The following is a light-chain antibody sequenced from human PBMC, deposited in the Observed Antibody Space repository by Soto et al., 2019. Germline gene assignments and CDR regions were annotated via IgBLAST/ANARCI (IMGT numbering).Light chain of an antibody. Sequence: QSVLTQPASVSGSPGQSITISCTGTSSDVGGYNYVSWYQQHPGKAPKLMIYDVSNRPSGVSNRFFGSKAGNTASLTISGVQAEDEADYYCSSYTSSSTWVFGGGTKLTVL. J-gene: IGLJ3*02. V-gene: IGLV2-14*01. CDR3: SSYTSSSTWV. CDR2: DVS. CDR1: SSDVGGYNY.